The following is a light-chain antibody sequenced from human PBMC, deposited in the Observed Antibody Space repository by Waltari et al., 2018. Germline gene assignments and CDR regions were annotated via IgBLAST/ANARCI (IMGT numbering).Light chain of an antibody. CDR1: QSVSSSY. V-gene: IGKV3-20*01. CDR3: QQYGSSPWT. Sequence: EIVLTQPPGTLSVSPGEIATLSCSASQSVSSSYLAWYQQKPGQAPRLLIYGASSRATGIPDRFSGSGSGTDFTLTISRLEPEDFAVYYCQQYGSSPWTFGQGTKVEIK. CDR2: GAS. J-gene: IGKJ1*01.